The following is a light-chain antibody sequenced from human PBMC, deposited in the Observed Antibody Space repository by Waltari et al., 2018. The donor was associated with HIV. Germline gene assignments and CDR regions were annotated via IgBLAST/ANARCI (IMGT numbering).Light chain of an antibody. CDR2: QDR. CDR3: QAWDSNTAHVL. CDR1: KLGDKY. V-gene: IGLV3-1*01. J-gene: IGLJ2*01. Sequence: SYDLTQPPSVSVSPGQTASITCSGDKLGDKYASWYQQKAGQSPVLVIFQDRQRPSGTPYRFSGSNAGNTAPLTISGTQAMDEAYYYCQAWDSNTAHVLFGGGTKVTVL.